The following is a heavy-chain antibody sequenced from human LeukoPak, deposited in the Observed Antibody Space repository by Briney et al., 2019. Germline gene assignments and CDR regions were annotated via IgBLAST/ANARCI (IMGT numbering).Heavy chain of an antibody. CDR2: IYTSGST. J-gene: IGHJ6*02. CDR3: ARQIIAAGKNYYGMDA. CDR1: GGSISSYY. D-gene: IGHD6-13*01. V-gene: IGHV4-4*07. Sequence: SETLSLTCTVSGGSISSYYWTWIRQPAGKGLEWIGRIYTSGSTNYNPSLKSRVTMSVDTSNNQFSLNLSSVTAADTAVYYCARQIIAAGKNYYGMDAWGQGTTVTVSS.